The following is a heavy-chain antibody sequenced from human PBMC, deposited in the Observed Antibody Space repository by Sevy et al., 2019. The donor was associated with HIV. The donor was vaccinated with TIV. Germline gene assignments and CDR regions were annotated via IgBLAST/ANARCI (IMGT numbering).Heavy chain of an antibody. D-gene: IGHD5-18*01. CDR3: VKEVSQYSYSDY. Sequence: GESLKISCAASGFTFSNYAMSWVRQTPGKGLEWVSAISGSADATYYTDSVKGRFTISRDNSKNTVYLQMNSLRAEDTAVYYCVKEVSQYSYSDYWGQGTLVTVSP. CDR2: ISGSADAT. J-gene: IGHJ4*02. V-gene: IGHV3-23*01. CDR1: GFTFSNYA.